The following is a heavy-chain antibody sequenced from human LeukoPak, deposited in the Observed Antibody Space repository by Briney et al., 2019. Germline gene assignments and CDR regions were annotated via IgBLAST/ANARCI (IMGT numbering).Heavy chain of an antibody. CDR3: ARSKVFEYYYMDV. Sequence: GGSLRLSCAASGFPFDDYGMTWVRQAPGKGLEWVSDIHWNGGSTGYADSVKGRFTISRDNAKNSLYLQMSSLRAEDTALYYCARSKVFEYYYMDVWGKGTTVTVSS. CDR2: IHWNGGST. D-gene: IGHD3-3*01. CDR1: GFPFDDYG. J-gene: IGHJ6*03. V-gene: IGHV3-20*04.